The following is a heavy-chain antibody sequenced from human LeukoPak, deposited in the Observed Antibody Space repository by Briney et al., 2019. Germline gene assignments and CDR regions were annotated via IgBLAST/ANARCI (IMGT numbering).Heavy chain of an antibody. CDR3: ARDTISPYAFDI. Sequence: PSETLSLTCTVSGGSISSYYWSWIRQPPGKGLEWIGYIYYSGSTNYNPSLKSRVTISVDTSKNQFSLMLSSVTAADTAVYYCARDTISPYAFDIWGQGTMVTVSS. CDR1: GGSISSYY. V-gene: IGHV4-59*01. D-gene: IGHD5-12*01. CDR2: IYYSGST. J-gene: IGHJ3*02.